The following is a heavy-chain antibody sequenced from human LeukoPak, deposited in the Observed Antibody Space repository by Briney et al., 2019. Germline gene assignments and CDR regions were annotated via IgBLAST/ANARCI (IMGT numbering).Heavy chain of an antibody. Sequence: PGGSLRLSCAASGFTVSSNYMSWVRQAPGKGLEWVSVIYSGGSTYYADSVNGRFTISRHNSKNTLYLQMNSLRAEDTAVYYCAREGSDFWSGYQNAFDIWGQGTMVTVSS. CDR3: AREGSDFWSGYQNAFDI. CDR2: IYSGGST. D-gene: IGHD3-3*01. J-gene: IGHJ3*02. CDR1: GFTVSSNY. V-gene: IGHV3-53*04.